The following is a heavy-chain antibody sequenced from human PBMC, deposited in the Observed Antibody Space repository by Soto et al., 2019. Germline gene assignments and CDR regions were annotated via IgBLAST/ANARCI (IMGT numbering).Heavy chain of an antibody. J-gene: IGHJ6*02. CDR1: GFSLSTSGVG. CDR3: AHRRRYYDSSGYPNYYYYYGMDV. Sequence: SGPTLVNPTQTLTLTCTFSGFSLSTSGVGVGWIRQPPGKALEWLALIYWDDDKRYSPSLKSRLTITKDTSKNQVVLTMTNMDPVDTATYYCAHRRRYYDSSGYPNYYYYYGMDVWGQGTTVTVS. CDR2: IYWDDDK. D-gene: IGHD3-22*01. V-gene: IGHV2-5*02.